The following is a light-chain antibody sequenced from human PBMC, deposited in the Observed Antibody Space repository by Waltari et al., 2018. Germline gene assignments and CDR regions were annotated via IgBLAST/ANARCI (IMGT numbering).Light chain of an antibody. V-gene: IGLV2-14*03. J-gene: IGLJ3*02. CDR2: DVS. Sequence: QSALTQPASVSGSPGQSITISCTGTSSDVGGYNYVSWYQQHPGIAPKLVIYDVSNRPSGVSNRFSGSKSGNTASLTISGLQAEDEADYCCSSYTSSSTWVFGGGTKLTVL. CDR1: SSDVGGYNY. CDR3: SSYTSSSTWV.